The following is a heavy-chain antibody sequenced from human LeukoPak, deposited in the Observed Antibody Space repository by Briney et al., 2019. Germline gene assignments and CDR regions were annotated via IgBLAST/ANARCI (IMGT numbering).Heavy chain of an antibody. D-gene: IGHD3-22*01. J-gene: IGHJ4*02. CDR3: ARDRGRYYDSRGFYWGYYFDS. CDR1: GFTFSDYY. V-gene: IGHV3-11*01. CDR2: ISSSGSTI. Sequence: GGSLRLSCAASGFTFSDYYMSWIRQAPGKGLEWVSYISSSGSTIYYADSVKGRFTISRDNAKNSLYLQMSSVRVDDTAVYYCARDRGRYYDSRGFYWGYYFDSWGQGILVTVST.